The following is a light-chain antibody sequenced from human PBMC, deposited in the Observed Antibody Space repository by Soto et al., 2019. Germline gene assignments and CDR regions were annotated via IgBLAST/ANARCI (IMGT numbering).Light chain of an antibody. Sequence: QSVLTQSSSASASLGSSVKLTCTLSSGHSSFIIAWHQQQPGKAPRYLMKLEGSGSYNKGSGVPDRFSGSSSGADRYLTICNLRFEDEADYYCETWDSNTRVFGGGTKVAVL. CDR3: ETWDSNTRV. CDR1: SGHSSFI. J-gene: IGLJ3*02. V-gene: IGLV4-60*02. CDR2: LEGSGSY.